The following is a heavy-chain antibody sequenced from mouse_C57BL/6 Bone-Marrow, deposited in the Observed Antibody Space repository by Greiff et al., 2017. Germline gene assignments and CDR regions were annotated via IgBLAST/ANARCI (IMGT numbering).Heavy chain of an antibody. Sequence: EVQLVESGAELVRPGASVKLSCTASGFNIKDDYIPWVKQRPEQGLEWIGWIDPEIGDTEYASKFQGKATITSDTSSNTAYLQLSSLTSEDTAVYYCSSFDGNYFDFWGQGTPLTVAS. CDR2: IDPEIGDT. J-gene: IGHJ2*01. CDR1: GFNIKDDY. V-gene: IGHV14-4*01. D-gene: IGHD2-3*01. CDR3: SSFDGNYFDF.